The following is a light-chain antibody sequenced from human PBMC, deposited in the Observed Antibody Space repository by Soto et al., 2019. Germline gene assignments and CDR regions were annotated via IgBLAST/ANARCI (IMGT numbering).Light chain of an antibody. CDR2: LNSDGSH. J-gene: IGLJ3*02. Sequence: QLVLTQSPSASASLGASVKLTCTLSSGHSSYAIAWHQQQPEKGPRYLMNLNSDGSHSKGDGIPDRFSGSSSGAERYLTISSLQSEDEADYSCQTWGTGIQVFGGGTKLTVL. CDR3: QTWGTGIQV. CDR1: SGHSSYA. V-gene: IGLV4-69*01.